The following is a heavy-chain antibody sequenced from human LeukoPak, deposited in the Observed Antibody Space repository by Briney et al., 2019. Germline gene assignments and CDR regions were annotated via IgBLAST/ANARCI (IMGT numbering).Heavy chain of an antibody. CDR1: GFTFSNYW. CDR2: IGAGSGYM. V-gene: IGHV3-21*01. CDR3: ARDDYSSGSPTIDY. Sequence: GGSLRLSCAASGFTFSNYWMHWVRQAPGKGLEWVSSIGAGSGYMYYVDSVKGRFTISRDNAKNSLYLQMSSLRAEDTAVYYCARDDYSSGSPTIDYWGQGTLVAVSS. J-gene: IGHJ4*02. D-gene: IGHD3-10*01.